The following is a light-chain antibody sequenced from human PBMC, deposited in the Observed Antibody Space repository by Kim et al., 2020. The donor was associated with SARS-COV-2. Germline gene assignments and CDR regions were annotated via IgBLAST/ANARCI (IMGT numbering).Light chain of an antibody. CDR1: QSVSSN. V-gene: IGKV3-15*01. CDR3: QQYYKWLVRT. J-gene: IGKJ4*01. Sequence: EIVMTQSPATLSVSPGERATLSCRASQSVSSNLAWYQQKPVQAPRLLIYVASTRAPGITARFSGSGSGTEFTLTISSMQSEDFAVYYCQQYYKWLVRTVVGGTKIDIK. CDR2: VAS.